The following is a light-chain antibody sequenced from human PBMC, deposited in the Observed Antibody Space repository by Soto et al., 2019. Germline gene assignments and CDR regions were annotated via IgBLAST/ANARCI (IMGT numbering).Light chain of an antibody. J-gene: IGKJ5*01. V-gene: IGKV1-39*01. CDR2: AAS. CDR3: QQSYTTVSIT. Sequence: DIQMTQSPSSLSASVGDRVTITCRASQSISRNLNWYQHKPGKAPKLLIYAASSLQNGVPSRFSGSGSGTDFTRSISSLPPEDFETYYCQQSYTTVSITFGQGTRLEIK. CDR1: QSISRN.